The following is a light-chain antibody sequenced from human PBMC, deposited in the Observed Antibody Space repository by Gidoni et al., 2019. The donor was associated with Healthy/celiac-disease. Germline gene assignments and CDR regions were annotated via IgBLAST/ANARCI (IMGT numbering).Light chain of an antibody. Sequence: DIQLTQSPSFLSASVGDRVTITFRASQGISSYLAWYQQKPGKAPKLLIYAASTLQSGVPSRFSGSGSGTEFTLTISSLQPEDFATYYCQQLNSFLLTFGPGTKVEIK. CDR2: AAS. CDR3: QQLNSFLLT. J-gene: IGKJ3*01. V-gene: IGKV1-9*01. CDR1: QGISSY.